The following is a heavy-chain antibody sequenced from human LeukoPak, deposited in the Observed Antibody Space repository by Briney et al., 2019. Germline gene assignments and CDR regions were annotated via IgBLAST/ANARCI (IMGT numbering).Heavy chain of an antibody. CDR1: GGSISTSNYY. CDR2: IFYSGST. D-gene: IGHD5-18*01. V-gene: IGHV4-39*07. Sequence: SETLSLTCTVSGGSISTSNYYWGWIRQPPGKGLEWIGNIFYSGSTYYSPSLKSPVTISLDPSRNQFSLKLSSVTAADTAVYYCARDRGLRGYSYGLFDYWGQGTLVTVSS. J-gene: IGHJ4*02. CDR3: ARDRGLRGYSYGLFDY.